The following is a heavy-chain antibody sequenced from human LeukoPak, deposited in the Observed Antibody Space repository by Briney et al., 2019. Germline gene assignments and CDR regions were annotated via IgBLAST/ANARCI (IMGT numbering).Heavy chain of an antibody. CDR1: GYTFTGYY. J-gene: IGHJ4*02. D-gene: IGHD6-13*01. V-gene: IGHV1-2*02. CDR3: AREGYSSSCFDY. CDR2: INPNSGGT. Sequence: ASVKVSCKASGYTFTGYYMHWVRQAPGQGLEWMGWINPNSGGTNYAQKFQGRVTVTRDTSISTAYMELSRLRSDDTAVYYCAREGYSSSCFDYWGQGTLVTVSS.